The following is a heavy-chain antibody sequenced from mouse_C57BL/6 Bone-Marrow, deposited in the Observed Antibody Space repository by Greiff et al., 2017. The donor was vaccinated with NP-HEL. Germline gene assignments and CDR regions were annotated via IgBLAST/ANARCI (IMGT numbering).Heavy chain of an antibody. CDR2: ISSGGSYT. J-gene: IGHJ4*01. Sequence: EVKLVESGGDLVKPGGSLKLSCAASGFTFSSYGMSWVRQTPDKRLEWVATISSGGSYTYYPDSVKGRFTISRDNAKNTLYLQMSSLKSEDTAMYYCARHPGYDGNYVDYWGQGTSVTVSS. CDR3: ARHPGYDGNYVDY. D-gene: IGHD2-3*01. CDR1: GFTFSSYG. V-gene: IGHV5-6*01.